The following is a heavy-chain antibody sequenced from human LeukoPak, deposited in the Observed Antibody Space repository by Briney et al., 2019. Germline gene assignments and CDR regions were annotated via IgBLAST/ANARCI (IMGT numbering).Heavy chain of an antibody. Sequence: GGSLRLSCAASGFTVSSNYMSWVRQAPGKGLEWVSVIYSGGTTNHADSVKGRFTVSRDNSKNTLYLQMNSLRAEDTAVYFCARGSSRAFDYWGQGTLVTVSS. CDR2: IYSGGTT. J-gene: IGHJ4*02. V-gene: IGHV3-53*01. CDR3: ARGSSRAFDY. CDR1: GFTVSSNY. D-gene: IGHD2-2*01.